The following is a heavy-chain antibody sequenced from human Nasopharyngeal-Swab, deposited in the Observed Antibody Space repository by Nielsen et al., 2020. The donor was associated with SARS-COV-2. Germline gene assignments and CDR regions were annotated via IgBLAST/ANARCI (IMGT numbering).Heavy chain of an antibody. J-gene: IGHJ6*04. CDR1: GRTFSSYA. V-gene: IGHV1-69*13. D-gene: IGHD3-3*01. Sequence: SVKVSCKASGRTFSSYAISWVRQAPGQGLEWMGGIIPIFGTANYAQKFQGRVTITADESTSTDYMELSSLRSEDTAVYYCAGATIFGVVIIGPTTGMDVWGKGTTVTVSS. CDR3: AGATIFGVVIIGPTTGMDV. CDR2: IIPIFGTA.